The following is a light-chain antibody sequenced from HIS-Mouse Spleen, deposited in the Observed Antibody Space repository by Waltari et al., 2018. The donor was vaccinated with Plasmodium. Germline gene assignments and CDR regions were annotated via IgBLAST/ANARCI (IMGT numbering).Light chain of an antibody. CDR2: GAS. V-gene: IGKV3-15*01. Sequence: EIVIPQSPATLSVSPGERAPLSCRASQTVHSNLAWYQQKPGQAPRLLIYGASTMATGIPARFSGSGSGTEFTLTISSMQSEDFAVYYCQQYNNWPPWTFGQGTKVEIK. J-gene: IGKJ1*01. CDR3: QQYNNWPPWT. CDR1: QTVHSN.